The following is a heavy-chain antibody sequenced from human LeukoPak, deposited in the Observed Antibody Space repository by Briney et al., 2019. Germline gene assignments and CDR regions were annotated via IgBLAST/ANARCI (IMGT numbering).Heavy chain of an antibody. CDR1: GFSLSDAW. CDR2: IKSKTDGGTT. CDR3: TTRLLYYFDS. Sequence: GGSLRLSCAASGFSLSDAWVSWVRQAPGKGLEWVGRIKSKTDGGTTDYAAPVKGRFTISRDDSKNTLFLQMNSLKTEDTALYYCTTRLLYYFDSWGQGTLVTVSS. V-gene: IGHV3-15*01. J-gene: IGHJ4*02.